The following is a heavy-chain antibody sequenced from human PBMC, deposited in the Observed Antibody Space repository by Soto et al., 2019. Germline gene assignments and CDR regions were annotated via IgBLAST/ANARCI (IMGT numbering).Heavy chain of an antibody. CDR3: ARHAEYSSSWLTFDP. V-gene: IGHV4-59*08. CDR1: GGSISSYY. Sequence: SETLSLTCTVSGGSISSYYWSLIRQPPGKGLEWIGYIYYSGSTNYNPSLKSRVTMSVDTSKNQFSLKLSSVTAADTAVYYCARHAEYSSSWLTFDPWGQGTLVTVSS. D-gene: IGHD6-13*01. CDR2: IYYSGST. J-gene: IGHJ5*02.